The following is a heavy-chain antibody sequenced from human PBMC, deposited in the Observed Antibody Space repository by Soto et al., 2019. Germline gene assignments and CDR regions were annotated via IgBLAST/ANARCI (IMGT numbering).Heavy chain of an antibody. CDR2: IWYDGSNK. J-gene: IGHJ4*02. D-gene: IGHD3-22*01. CDR1: GFTFSSYG. V-gene: IGHV3-33*01. CDR3: ARDQMSPYYDSSGYSEY. Sequence: GGSLRLSCAASGFTFSSYGMHWVRQAPGKGLEWVAVIWYDGSNKYYADSVKGRFTISRDNSKNTLYLQMNSLRAEDTAVYYCARDQMSPYYDSSGYSEYWGQGTLVTVSS.